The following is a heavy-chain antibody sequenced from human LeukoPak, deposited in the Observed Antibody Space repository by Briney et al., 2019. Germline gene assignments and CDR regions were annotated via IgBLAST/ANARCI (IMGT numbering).Heavy chain of an antibody. CDR1: GYTFTSYA. CDR3: ARDPNPQLWFGEPYNWFDP. Sequence: ASVKVSCKASGYTFTSYAMNWVRQAPGQGLECMGWINPNSGGTNYAQKFQGRVTMTRDTSISTAYMELSRLRSDDTAVYYCARDPNPQLWFGEPYNWFDPWGQGTLVTVSS. V-gene: IGHV1-2*02. J-gene: IGHJ5*02. D-gene: IGHD3-10*01. CDR2: INPNSGGT.